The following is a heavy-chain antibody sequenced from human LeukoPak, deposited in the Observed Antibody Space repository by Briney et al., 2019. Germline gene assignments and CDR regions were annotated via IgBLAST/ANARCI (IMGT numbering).Heavy chain of an antibody. CDR1: GGSISSYY. CDR2: IYYSGST. J-gene: IGHJ4*02. V-gene: IGHV4-59*01. Sequence: PSETLSLTCTVSGGSISSYYWSWIRQPPGKGLEWIGYIYYSGSTNYNPSLKSRVTISVDTSKNQFSLKLSSVTAADTAMYYCARGGAAFDFDYGGQEPLVTVSS. CDR3: ARGGAAFDFDY. D-gene: IGHD3-3*02.